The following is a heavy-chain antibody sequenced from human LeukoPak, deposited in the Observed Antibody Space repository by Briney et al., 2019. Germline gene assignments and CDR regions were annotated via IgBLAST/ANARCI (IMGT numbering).Heavy chain of an antibody. CDR3: AKAPYYYYYGMDV. J-gene: IGHJ6*02. V-gene: IGHV3-23*01. Sequence: PGGSLRLSCAASGFTISSYAVSWVRQAPGMGLEWVSAISGSGGSTYYANSVKGRFTISRDNSKSTLYLQMNSLRAEDTAVYYCAKAPYYYYYGMDVWGQGTTVTVSS. CDR2: ISGSGGST. CDR1: GFTISSYA.